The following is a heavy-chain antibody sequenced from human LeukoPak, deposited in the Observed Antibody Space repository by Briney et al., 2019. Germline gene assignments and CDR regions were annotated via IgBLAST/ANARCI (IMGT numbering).Heavy chain of an antibody. CDR1: GYTFTDYY. J-gene: IGHJ4*02. CDR2: INPNSGGT. Sequence: ASVNVSCKASGYTFTDYYMHWVRQAPGQGLEWMGWINPNSGGTNFAQKFQGRVAMTRDTSISTAYLELGSLRSDDTAVYYCARGYSSGWYYLHYWGQGTLVTVSS. V-gene: IGHV1-2*02. D-gene: IGHD6-19*01. CDR3: ARGYSSGWYYLHY.